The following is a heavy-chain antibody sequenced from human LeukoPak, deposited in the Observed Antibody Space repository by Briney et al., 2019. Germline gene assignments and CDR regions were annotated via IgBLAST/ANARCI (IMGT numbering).Heavy chain of an antibody. Sequence: GGSLRLSCAASGFTFSSYWMNWVRQAPGKRLVWVSRIASDGSSTTYADSVKGRFSISRDNAESSLFLQMNSLRAEDTAVYYCVRNLAVAGTCFDSWGQGTLVTVSS. V-gene: IGHV3-74*01. D-gene: IGHD6-19*01. CDR1: GFTFSSYW. CDR3: VRNLAVAGTCFDS. J-gene: IGHJ4*02. CDR2: IASDGSST.